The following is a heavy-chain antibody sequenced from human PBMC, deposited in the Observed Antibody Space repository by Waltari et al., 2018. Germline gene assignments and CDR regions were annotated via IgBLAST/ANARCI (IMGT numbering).Heavy chain of an antibody. V-gene: IGHV4-59*01. Sequence: QVQLQESGPGLVKPSETLSLTCTVSGGSISSYYWSWIRQPPGKGLEWIGYIYYSGSTNYNPSLKSRVTISVDTSKNQFSLKLSSVTAADTAVYYCARDSGWARVGFDYWGQGTLVTVSS. CDR1: GGSISSYY. CDR2: IYYSGST. D-gene: IGHD6-19*01. CDR3: ARDSGWARVGFDY. J-gene: IGHJ4*02.